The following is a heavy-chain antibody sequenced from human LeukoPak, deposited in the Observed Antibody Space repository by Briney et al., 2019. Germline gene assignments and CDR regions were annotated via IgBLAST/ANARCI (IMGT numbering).Heavy chain of an antibody. Sequence: SETLSLTCTVSGGFVSSGSYYWSWIRQPPGKGLEWIGYIYYSGSTNYNPSLKSRVTISVDRSKNQFSLKLSSVTAADTAVYYCAREGLGFDYWGQGTLVTVSS. J-gene: IGHJ4*02. D-gene: IGHD3-16*01. CDR1: GGFVSSGSYY. CDR3: AREGLGFDY. V-gene: IGHV4-61*01. CDR2: IYYSGST.